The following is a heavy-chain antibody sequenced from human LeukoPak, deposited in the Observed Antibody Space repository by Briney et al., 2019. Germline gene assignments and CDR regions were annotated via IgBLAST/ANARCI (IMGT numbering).Heavy chain of an antibody. J-gene: IGHJ4*02. CDR3: ATDLHDYGDYIRLN. D-gene: IGHD4-17*01. V-gene: IGHV3-15*01. Sequence: GGSLRPSCAASGFTFSNAWMSWVRQAPGKGLEWVGRIKSKTDGGTIDYAAPVKGRFTISRDDSKNTLYLQMNSLETEDTAVYYCATDLHDYGDYIRLNWGQGTLVTVSS. CDR2: IKSKTDGGTI. CDR1: GFTFSNAW.